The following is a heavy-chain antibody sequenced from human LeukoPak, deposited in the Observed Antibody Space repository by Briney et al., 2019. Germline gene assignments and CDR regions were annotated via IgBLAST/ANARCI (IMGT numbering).Heavy chain of an antibody. CDR2: ISYDGSNK. Sequence: GRSLSLSCAASGFTFSSYAMHWVRQAPGKGLEWLAVISYDGSNKYYADSVKGRFTISRDNSKNTLYLQMNSLRAEDTAVYYCARGVGYYYDSSGYETTIDYWGQGTLVTVSS. J-gene: IGHJ4*02. D-gene: IGHD3-22*01. CDR3: ARGVGYYYDSSGYETTIDY. V-gene: IGHV3-30*04. CDR1: GFTFSSYA.